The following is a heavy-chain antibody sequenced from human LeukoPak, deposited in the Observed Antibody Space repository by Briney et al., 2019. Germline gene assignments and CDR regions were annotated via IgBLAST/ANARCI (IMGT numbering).Heavy chain of an antibody. CDR1: GFTFSTYV. CDR2: ISGPGGGT. CDR3: AKAPPGYSSYALPAN. J-gene: IGHJ4*02. V-gene: IGHV3-23*01. Sequence: GGSLGLSCAASGFTFSTYVMNWVRQAPGKGLEWVSAISGPGGGTYYADSVKGRFTISRDNSKNTLYLQMNSLRVEDTAIYYCAKAPPGYSSYALPANWGQGTLVTVSS. D-gene: IGHD5-12*01.